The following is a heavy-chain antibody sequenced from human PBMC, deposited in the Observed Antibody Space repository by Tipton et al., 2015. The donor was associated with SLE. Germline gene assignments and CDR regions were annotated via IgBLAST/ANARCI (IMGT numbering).Heavy chain of an antibody. J-gene: IGHJ3*02. CDR3: ARDGGAGRAALDI. Sequence: GLVKPSETLSLSCAVHDGSFSGYYWTWIRQPPGKGLEWIGEINHSGSTTYNPSLKSRVTISIDTSKNQVSLKLTSVTAADTAVYYCARDGGAGRAALDIWGQGTAVTVSS. D-gene: IGHD3-16*01. CDR1: DGSFSGYY. CDR2: INHSGST. V-gene: IGHV4-34*01.